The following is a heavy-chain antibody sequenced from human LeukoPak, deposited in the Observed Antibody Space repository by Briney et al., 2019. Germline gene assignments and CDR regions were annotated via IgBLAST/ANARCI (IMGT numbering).Heavy chain of an antibody. CDR1: GYTFTSYA. Sequence: ASVKVSCKASGYTFTSYAMNWVRQAPGQGLEWMGWINTNTGNPTYAQGFTGRFVFSLDTSVSTAYLQISSLKAEDTAVYYCASLAAAADPVNYYYYGMDVWGQGTTVTVSS. CDR3: ASLAAAADPVNYYYYGMDV. J-gene: IGHJ6*02. D-gene: IGHD6-13*01. CDR2: INTNTGNP. V-gene: IGHV7-4-1*02.